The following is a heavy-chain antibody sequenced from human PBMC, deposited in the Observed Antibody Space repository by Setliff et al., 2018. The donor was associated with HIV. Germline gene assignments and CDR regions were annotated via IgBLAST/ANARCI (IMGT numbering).Heavy chain of an antibody. D-gene: IGHD2-21*02. CDR1: GDTDFY. CDR2: IHASGKA. CDR3: ATLDPSGGNFLAY. Sequence: SETLSLTCTVSGDTDFYWSWIRQSPGKGLEWIGYIHASGKANYNPSLKSRVTISLDTSKMQFSLRLTSVTAADTAGYYCATLDPSGGNFLAYWGQGTLVTV. J-gene: IGHJ4*02. V-gene: IGHV4-4*09.